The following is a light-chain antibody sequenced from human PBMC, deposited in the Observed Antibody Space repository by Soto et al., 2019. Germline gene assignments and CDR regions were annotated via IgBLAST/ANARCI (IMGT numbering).Light chain of an antibody. V-gene: IGKV3-15*01. CDR2: DAS. CDR3: QQYNNWLWT. Sequence: EIVMTQSPATLSVSPGERATLSCRASQSFSRNVAWYQQKPGQAPRLLIHDASTSATGISVRFSGIGSGTEFTLTISSLQSEDFAVYYCQQYNNWLWTFGQGTKVEIK. CDR1: QSFSRN. J-gene: IGKJ1*01.